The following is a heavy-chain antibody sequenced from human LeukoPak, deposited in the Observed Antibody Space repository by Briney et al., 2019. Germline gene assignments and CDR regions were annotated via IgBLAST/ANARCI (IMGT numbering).Heavy chain of an antibody. CDR3: ARVDQRDAYNLNYFDY. D-gene: IGHD5-24*01. CDR1: GFTFSSYS. V-gene: IGHV3-21*01. Sequence: NPGGSLRLSCAASGFTFSSYSMNWVRQAPGKGLEWVSSISSSSSYIYYADSVKGRFTISRDNAKNSLYLQVNSLRAEDTALYYCARVDQRDAYNLNYFDYWGQGTLVTVSS. J-gene: IGHJ4*02. CDR2: ISSSSSYI.